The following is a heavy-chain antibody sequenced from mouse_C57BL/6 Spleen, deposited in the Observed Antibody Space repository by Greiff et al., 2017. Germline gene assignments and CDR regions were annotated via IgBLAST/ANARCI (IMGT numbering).Heavy chain of an antibody. V-gene: IGHV1-82*01. CDR2: IYPGDGDT. D-gene: IGHD1-1*01. CDR3: ARWDTTVVDY. Sequence: QVQLQQSGPELVKPGASVKISCKASGYAFSSSWMNWVKQRPGKGLEWIGRIYPGDGDTNYNGKFKGKATLTADKSSSTAYMQLSSLTSEDSAVXFCARWDTTVVDYWGQGTSVTVSS. CDR1: GYAFSSSW. J-gene: IGHJ4*01.